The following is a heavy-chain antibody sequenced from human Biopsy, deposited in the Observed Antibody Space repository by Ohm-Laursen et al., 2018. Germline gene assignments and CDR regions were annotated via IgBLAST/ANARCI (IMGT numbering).Heavy chain of an antibody. CDR1: GYDILDFH. V-gene: IGHV1-2*05. D-gene: IGHD5/OR15-5a*01. Sequence: ASVKVSCKASGYDILDFHIQWVRQVPGQGLEWIGHINPHTGDTKYAQKFLDRITMTGDTSISTAYMDLSRLTSADTGIYYCARPSGGVSTIGFDPWGQGTLVIVSS. J-gene: IGHJ5*02. CDR2: INPHTGDT. CDR3: ARPSGGVSTIGFDP.